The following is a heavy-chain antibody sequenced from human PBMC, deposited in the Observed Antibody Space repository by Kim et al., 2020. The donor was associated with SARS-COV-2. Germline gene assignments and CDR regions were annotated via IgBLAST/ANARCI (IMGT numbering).Heavy chain of an antibody. CDR1: GGSFSGYY. V-gene: IGHV4-34*01. CDR3: ARGRYYYDSSGYWGYDY. J-gene: IGHJ4*02. D-gene: IGHD3-22*01. CDR2: INHSGST. Sequence: SETLSLTCAVYGGSFSGYYWSWIRQPPGKGLEWIGEINHSGSTNYNPSLKSRVTISVDTSKNQFSLKLSSVTAADTGVYYCARGRYYYDSSGYWGYDYWGQGTRVAVSS.